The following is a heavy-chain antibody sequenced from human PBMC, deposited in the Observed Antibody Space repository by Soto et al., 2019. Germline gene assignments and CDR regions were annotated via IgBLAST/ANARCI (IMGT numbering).Heavy chain of an antibody. D-gene: IGHD6-19*01. V-gene: IGHV2-70*04. Sequence: GPTLVNPTQTLTLTCTFSGFSLSTTGMRVSWIRQPPGKALEWLARIDWDDDKFYTTSLKTRLTISKDTSKNQVVLTMTNMDPVDTATYFCARIPGWLQGFDSWGQGTLVTVSS. J-gene: IGHJ4*02. CDR1: GFSLSTTGMR. CDR2: IDWDDDK. CDR3: ARIPGWLQGFDS.